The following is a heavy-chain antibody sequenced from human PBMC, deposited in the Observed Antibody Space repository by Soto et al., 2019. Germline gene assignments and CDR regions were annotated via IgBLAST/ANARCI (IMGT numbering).Heavy chain of an antibody. V-gene: IGHV3-11*01. D-gene: IGHD3-3*01. CDR3: ASHYDLWTGYLSPVDY. Sequence: QVQLVESGGDLVKPGGSLRLSCAASGYTFSDYYLSWIRQAPGKELEWISYIDTSSTKIYYADSVRGRFTISRDNGKNSLFLEMNNLRVEDTAVYFCASHYDLWTGYLSPVDYWGRGTLVTVSS. CDR2: IDTSSTKI. J-gene: IGHJ4*02. CDR1: GYTFSDYY.